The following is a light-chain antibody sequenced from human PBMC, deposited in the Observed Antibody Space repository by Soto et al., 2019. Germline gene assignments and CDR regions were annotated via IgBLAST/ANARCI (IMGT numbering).Light chain of an antibody. Sequence: DIQMTQSPSSLSASVGDRVTITCRARQRISTYLNWYQQKPGKAPKLLISAASNLQSGVPSRFSASGSGTDFTLTISSLQPEDFATYHCQQSYNTPYTFGQGTKLEIK. J-gene: IGKJ2*01. V-gene: IGKV1-39*01. CDR1: QRISTY. CDR2: AAS. CDR3: QQSYNTPYT.